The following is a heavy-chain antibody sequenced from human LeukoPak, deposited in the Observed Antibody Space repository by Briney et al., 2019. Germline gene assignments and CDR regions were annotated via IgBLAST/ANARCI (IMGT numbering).Heavy chain of an antibody. CDR3: ARLGGGAFDI. Sequence: SETLSLTCTVSGGSISSYYWSWIRQPPGKGLEWIGYIYYSGSTNYNPSLKSRVTISVDTSKNQFSLKLSSVTAPDTAVYYCARLGGGAFDIWGQGTMVTVSS. J-gene: IGHJ3*02. V-gene: IGHV4-59*08. CDR1: GGSISSYY. CDR2: IYYSGST. D-gene: IGHD3-16*01.